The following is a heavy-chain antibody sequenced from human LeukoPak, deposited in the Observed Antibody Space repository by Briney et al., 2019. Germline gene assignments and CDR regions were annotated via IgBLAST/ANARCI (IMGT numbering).Heavy chain of an antibody. Sequence: GGSLRLSCAASGFTFNIYSMNWVRQAPGKGLEWISFVRHDSSDIYYADSVRGRFTISRDNAYNSLHLQMNSLRADDTAVYYCAREWFGELIWGKGTLDTVSS. J-gene: IGHJ4*02. CDR1: GFTFNIYS. V-gene: IGHV3-48*01. D-gene: IGHD3-10*01. CDR2: VRHDSSDI. CDR3: AREWFGELI.